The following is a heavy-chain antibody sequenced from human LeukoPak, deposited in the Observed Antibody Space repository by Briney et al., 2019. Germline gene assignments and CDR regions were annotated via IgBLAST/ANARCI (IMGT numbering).Heavy chain of an antibody. V-gene: IGHV3-30*18. Sequence: GGSLRLSCAASGFTFSSYGMHWVRQAPGKGLEWVAVISYDGSNKYYADSVEGRFTISRDNSKNTLYLQMNSLRAEDTAVYYCAKGRQRGMMVRGVIRGGLDYWGQGTLVTVSS. D-gene: IGHD3-10*01. CDR1: GFTFSSYG. CDR2: ISYDGSNK. J-gene: IGHJ4*02. CDR3: AKGRQRGMMVRGVIRGGLDY.